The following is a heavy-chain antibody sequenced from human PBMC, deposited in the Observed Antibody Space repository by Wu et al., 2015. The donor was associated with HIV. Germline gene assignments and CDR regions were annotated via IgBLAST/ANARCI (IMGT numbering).Heavy chain of an antibody. Sequence: VQLLQSGAEVKKPGASVMVSCKASGYTFTEYYMYWVRQAPGQGLEWMGWINSNRGGTKYAQKFQGRVTMTRDTAVSTAYMELNSLRSDDTAVYYCARLQSLNGFYXNADYWGQGTLVTVSS. J-gene: IGHJ4*02. D-gene: IGHD2-8*01. CDR2: INSNRGGT. CDR1: GYTFTEYY. V-gene: IGHV1-2*02. CDR3: ARLQSLNGFYXNADY.